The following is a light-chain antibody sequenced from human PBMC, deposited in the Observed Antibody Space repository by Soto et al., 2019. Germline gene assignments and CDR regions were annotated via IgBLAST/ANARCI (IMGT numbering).Light chain of an antibody. J-gene: IGKJ4*01. CDR2: DAS. V-gene: IGKV3D-15*01. CDR1: QSVSSN. CDR3: QHYNNWSLT. Sequence: EIVMTQSPATLSVSPGERATLSCRASQSVSSNLAWYQQKPGQAPRLLIYDASTSATGIPARFSGSGSGTDFTLTISSLQSEDFAVYYCQHYNNWSLTFGGGTRVEIK.